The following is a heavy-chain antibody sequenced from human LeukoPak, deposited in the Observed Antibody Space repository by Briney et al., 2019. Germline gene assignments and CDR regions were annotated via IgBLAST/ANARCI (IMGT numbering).Heavy chain of an antibody. CDR2: INPNSGGT. J-gene: IGHJ1*01. CDR1: GYTFTGYY. Sequence: GASVKVSCKASGYTFTGYYMHWVRQAPGQGLEWMGWINPNSGGTNYAQKFQGRVTMTRDTSISTAYMELSRLRSDDTAVYYCAREDYYDSSGYYKNKEYSHHWGQGTLVTVSS. D-gene: IGHD3-22*01. V-gene: IGHV1-2*02. CDR3: AREDYYDSSGYYKNKEYSHH.